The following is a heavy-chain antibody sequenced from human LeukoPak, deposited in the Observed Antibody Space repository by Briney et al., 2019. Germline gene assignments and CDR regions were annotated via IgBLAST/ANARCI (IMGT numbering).Heavy chain of an antibody. D-gene: IGHD3-16*01. CDR1: GSTFSSYA. CDR3: ARELADYDYVWGSYSAFDI. Sequence: PGGSLRLSCAASGSTFSSYAMHWVRQAPGKGLEWVAVISYDGSNKYYADSVKGRFTISRDNSKNTLYLQMNSLRAEDTAVYYCARELADYDYVWGSYSAFDIWGQGTMVTVSS. J-gene: IGHJ3*02. V-gene: IGHV3-30*04. CDR2: ISYDGSNK.